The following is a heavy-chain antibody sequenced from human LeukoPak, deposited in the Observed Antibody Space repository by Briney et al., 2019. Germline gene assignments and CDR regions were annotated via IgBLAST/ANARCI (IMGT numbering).Heavy chain of an antibody. CDR3: ARGVGYCSSTSCSRGFDP. J-gene: IGHJ5*02. V-gene: IGHV3-30-3*01. Sequence: PGRSLRLSCAASGFTFSSYAMHWVRQAPGKGLEWVAVISYDGSNKYYADSVKGRFTISRDNSKNTLYLQMNSLRAEDTAVYYCARGVGYCSSTSCSRGFDPWGQGTLVTVSS. CDR1: GFTFSSYA. CDR2: ISYDGSNK. D-gene: IGHD2-2*01.